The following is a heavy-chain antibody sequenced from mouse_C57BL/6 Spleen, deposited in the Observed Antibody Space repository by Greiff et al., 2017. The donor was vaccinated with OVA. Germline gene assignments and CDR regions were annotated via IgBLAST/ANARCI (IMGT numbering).Heavy chain of an antibody. J-gene: IGHJ3*01. D-gene: IGHD1-1*01. CDR2: ISSGGSYT. V-gene: IGHV5-6*01. Sequence: EVHLVESGGDLVKPGGSLKLSCAASGFTFSSYGMSWVRQTPDKRLEWVATISSGGSYTYYPDSVKGRFTISRDNAKNTLYLQMSSLKSEDTAMYYCARHNYGSLFAYWGQGTLVTVSA. CDR3: ARHNYGSLFAY. CDR1: GFTFSSYG.